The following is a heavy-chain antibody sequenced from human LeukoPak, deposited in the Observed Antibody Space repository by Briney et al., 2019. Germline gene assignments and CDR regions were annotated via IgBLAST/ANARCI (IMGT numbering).Heavy chain of an antibody. CDR1: GGSFSGYY. CDR2: ISDSGRT. CDR3: ARAGYYYDSKRKFDP. J-gene: IGHJ5*02. V-gene: IGHV4-34*01. Sequence: SETLSLTCGVSGGSFSGYYWSWIRQPPGKGLEWIGEISDSGRTGYKSSLKSRVTILEDTSKNQFSLKLSSVTAADTAVYYCARAGYYYDSKRKFDPWGQGTLVTVSS. D-gene: IGHD3-22*01.